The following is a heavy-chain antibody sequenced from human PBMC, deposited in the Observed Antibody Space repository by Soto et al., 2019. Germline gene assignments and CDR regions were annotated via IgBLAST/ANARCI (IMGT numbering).Heavy chain of an antibody. CDR2: ISGSGGST. CDR3: VKTKPNGKWLVLDY. V-gene: IGHV3-23*01. D-gene: IGHD6-19*01. CDR1: GFTLSSYA. Sequence: PGGSLRLSCAASGFTLSSYAMSWVRQAPGKGMEWVAAISGSGGSTYYADSVKGRFTISRDNSKNTLYLQMNSLRAEDTAVYYCVKTKPNGKWLVLDYWGQGTLVTVSS. J-gene: IGHJ4*02.